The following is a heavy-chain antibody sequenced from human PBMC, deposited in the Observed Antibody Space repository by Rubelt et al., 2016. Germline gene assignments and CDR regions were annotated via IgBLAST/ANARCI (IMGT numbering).Heavy chain of an antibody. J-gene: IGHJ5*02. CDR2: IYYSGST. V-gene: IGHV4-31*03. CDR3: ARMDGFNYHWCDP. D-gene: IGHD5-24*01. Sequence: QLQLQESGPGLVKPSQTLSLTCTVSGGSISSGGYYWSWIRQHPGKGLEWIGYIYYSGSTYYNPSLKGRVTISVDTSKNQFARKLSSVTAAGTGVYYCARMDGFNYHWCDPRGQETLDTGSS. CDR1: GGSISSGGYY.